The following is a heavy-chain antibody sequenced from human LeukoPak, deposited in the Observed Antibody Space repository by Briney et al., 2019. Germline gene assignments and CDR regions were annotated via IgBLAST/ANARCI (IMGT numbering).Heavy chain of an antibody. Sequence: ASVKVSCKATGYTLTGYYMHWVRQAPRLGLEWMGWINPNNSATNYAQKFQGSVTMTRDTSISTAYMELGSLRSDDTAVYYCVTGPNYNYWSGKYGSLYFEYWGQGTLVTASS. CDR1: GYTLTGYY. CDR2: INPNNSAT. CDR3: VTGPNYNYWSGKYGSLYFEY. D-gene: IGHD3-3*01. V-gene: IGHV1-2*02. J-gene: IGHJ4*02.